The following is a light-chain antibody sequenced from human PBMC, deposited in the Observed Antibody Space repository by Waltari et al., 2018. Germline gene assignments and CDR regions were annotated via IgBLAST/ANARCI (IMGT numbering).Light chain of an antibody. J-gene: IGLJ3*02. CDR1: SSHIGGNL. V-gene: IGLV1-44*01. Sequence: QSVLTQPPSASGTPGQRVTISCSGSSSHIGGNLVTWYRQVPGTAPKLLIHSNGLRPSGVPDRFSGSKSGTSASLAISGLQSEDEADYYCVAWDDTLSGMVFGGGTKLTVL. CDR3: VAWDDTLSGMV. CDR2: SNG.